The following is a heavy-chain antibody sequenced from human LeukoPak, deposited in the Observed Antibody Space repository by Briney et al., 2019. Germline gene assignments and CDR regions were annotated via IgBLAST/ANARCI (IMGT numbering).Heavy chain of an antibody. Sequence: SVKVSCKASGGTFSSYPISWVRQVPGQGLEWMGRIIPIFGTANYAQKFQGRVTITADKSTSTAYMEPSSLRSEDTAVYYCALYSGSYHEHDAFDIWGQGTMVTVSS. D-gene: IGHD1-26*01. CDR1: GGTFSSYP. CDR3: ALYSGSYHEHDAFDI. V-gene: IGHV1-69*06. J-gene: IGHJ3*02. CDR2: IIPIFGTA.